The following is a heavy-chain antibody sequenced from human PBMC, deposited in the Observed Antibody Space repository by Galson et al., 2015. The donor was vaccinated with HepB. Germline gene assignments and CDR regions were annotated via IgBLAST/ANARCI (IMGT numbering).Heavy chain of an antibody. J-gene: IGHJ3*02. CDR1: GFTFDDYA. V-gene: IGHV3-9*01. Sequence: SLRLSCAASGFTFDDYAMHWVRQAPGKGLEWVSGISWNSGSIGYADSVKGRFTISRDNAKNSLYLQMNSLRAEDTALYYCAKDMGSNYPPDAFDIWGQGTMVTVSS. D-gene: IGHD4-11*01. CDR2: ISWNSGSI. CDR3: AKDMGSNYPPDAFDI.